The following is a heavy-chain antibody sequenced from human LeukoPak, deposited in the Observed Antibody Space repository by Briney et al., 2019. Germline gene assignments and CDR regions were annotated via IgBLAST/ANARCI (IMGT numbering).Heavy chain of an antibody. CDR2: IYYSGST. CDR1: GGSISSGGYY. J-gene: IGHJ5*02. CDR3: ARDRGCSSTSCYPLDNWFDP. Sequence: SQTLSLTCTVSGGSISSGGYYWSWIRQHPGKGLEWIGYIYYSGSTYYNPSLKSRVTISVDTSKNQFPLKLSSVTAADTAVYYCARDRGCSSTSCYPLDNWFDPWGQGTLVTVSS. V-gene: IGHV4-31*03. D-gene: IGHD2-2*01.